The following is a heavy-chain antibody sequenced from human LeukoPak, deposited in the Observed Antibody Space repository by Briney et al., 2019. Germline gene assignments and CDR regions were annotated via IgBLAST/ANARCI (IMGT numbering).Heavy chain of an antibody. D-gene: IGHD4-17*01. V-gene: IGHV4-31*03. J-gene: IGHJ3*02. Sequence: SETLSLTCTVSGGSISSGGYYWSWIRQHPGKGLEWIGYIYYSGSTYYNPSLKSRVTISVDTSKNQFSLKLSSVTAAGTAVYYCARSLTTDNLDAFDIWGQGTMVTVSS. CDR1: GGSISSGGYY. CDR2: IYYSGST. CDR3: ARSLTTDNLDAFDI.